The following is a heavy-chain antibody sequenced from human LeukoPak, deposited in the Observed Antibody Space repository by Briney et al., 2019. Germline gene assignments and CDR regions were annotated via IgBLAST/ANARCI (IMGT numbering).Heavy chain of an antibody. CDR2: ISSSSSSYI. D-gene: IGHD2-2*01. CDR1: GFTFSSYS. Sequence: GGSLRLSCAASGFTFSSYSMNWVRQAPGKGLEWVSSISSSSSSYIYYADSVKGRFTISRDNAKNSLYLQMNSLRAEDTAVYYCARDPLSSTSCPDYWGQGTLVTVSS. J-gene: IGHJ4*02. CDR3: ARDPLSSTSCPDY. V-gene: IGHV3-21*01.